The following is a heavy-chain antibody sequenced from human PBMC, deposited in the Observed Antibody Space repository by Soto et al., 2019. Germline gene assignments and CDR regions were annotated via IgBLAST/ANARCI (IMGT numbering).Heavy chain of an antibody. V-gene: IGHV3-23*01. Sequence: EVQLSESGGGLVQPGGSQRLSCAASGFPFNTYAMTWVRQAPGKGLEWVSAISVSGDKTYYAESVRGRFAISRDNSQNILCLQRNGLRAEDTARYACARKIYRRFAPWGQGTLLIVSS. CDR3: ARKIYRRFAP. J-gene: IGHJ5*02. CDR2: ISVSGDKT. CDR1: GFPFNTYA.